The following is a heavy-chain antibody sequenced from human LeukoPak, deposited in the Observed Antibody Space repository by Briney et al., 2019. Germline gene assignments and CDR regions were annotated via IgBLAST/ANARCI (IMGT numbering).Heavy chain of an antibody. V-gene: IGHV3-7*01. CDR3: ARDGWGYCSSTSCYMDYGMDV. CDR2: IKQDGSEK. Sequence: PGGSLRLSCAASGFTFSSYWMSWVRQAPGKGLEWVANIKQDGSEKYYVDSVKGRFTISRDNAKNSLYLQMNSLRAEDTAVYYCARDGWGYCSSTSCYMDYGMDVWGQGTTVTVSS. J-gene: IGHJ6*02. CDR1: GFTFSSYW. D-gene: IGHD2-2*02.